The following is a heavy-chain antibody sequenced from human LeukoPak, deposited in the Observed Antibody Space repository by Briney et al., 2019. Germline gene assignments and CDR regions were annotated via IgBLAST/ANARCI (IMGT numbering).Heavy chain of an antibody. CDR3: AKDRGRYYDSSGYYWGYYFDS. J-gene: IGHJ4*02. Sequence: GGSLRLSCAASGFTFSSYAMSWVRQAPGKGLEWVSAISGSGGSTYYADSVKGRFTISRDNSKNTLYLQMSSLRAEDTAVYYCAKDRGRYYDSSGYYWGYYFDSWGQGILVTVST. D-gene: IGHD3-22*01. CDR2: ISGSGGST. CDR1: GFTFSSYA. V-gene: IGHV3-23*01.